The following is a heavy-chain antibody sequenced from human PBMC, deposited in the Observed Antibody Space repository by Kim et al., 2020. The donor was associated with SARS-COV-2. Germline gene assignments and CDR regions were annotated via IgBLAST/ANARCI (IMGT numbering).Heavy chain of an antibody. D-gene: IGHD2-2*01. CDR2: IYPGDSDT. Sequence: GESLKISCKGSGYSFTSYWIGWVSQMPGKGLEWMGIIYPGDSDTRYSPSFQGQVTISADKSISTAYLQWSSLKASDTAMYYCASRINGGDCSSTSCYGMDYWGQGTLVTVSS. J-gene: IGHJ4*02. V-gene: IGHV5-51*01. CDR3: ASRINGGDCSSTSCYGMDY. CDR1: GYSFTSYW.